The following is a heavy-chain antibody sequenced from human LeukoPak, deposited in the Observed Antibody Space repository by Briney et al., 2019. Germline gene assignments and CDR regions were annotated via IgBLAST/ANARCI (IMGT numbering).Heavy chain of an antibody. CDR1: GFTFSSYA. V-gene: IGHV3-30-3*02. J-gene: IGHJ5*02. CDR2: ISYDGSNK. CDR3: AKPHT. Sequence: GGSLRLSCAASGFTFSSYAMHWVRQAPGKGLEWVAVISYDGSNKYYADSVKGRFTISRDNSKNTLYLQTNSLRAEDTAVYYCAKPHTWGQGTLVTVSS.